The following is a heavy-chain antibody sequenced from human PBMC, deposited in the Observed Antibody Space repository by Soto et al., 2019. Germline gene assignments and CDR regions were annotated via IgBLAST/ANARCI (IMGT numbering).Heavy chain of an antibody. CDR3: AAGWVPTTYYYYGMDV. D-gene: IGHD1-7*01. CDR1: GGTFSSYA. Sequence: QVQLVQSGAEVKKPGSSVKVSCKASGGTFSSYAISWVRQAPGQGLEWMGGIIPIFGTANYAQKFQGRVTITADESTSTAYMELSSLRSEDTGVYYCAAGWVPTTYYYYGMDVWGQGTTVTVSS. J-gene: IGHJ6*02. CDR2: IIPIFGTA. V-gene: IGHV1-69*01.